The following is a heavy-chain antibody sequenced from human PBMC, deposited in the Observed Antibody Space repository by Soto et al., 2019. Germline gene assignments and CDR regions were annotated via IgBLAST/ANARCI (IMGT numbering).Heavy chain of an antibody. CDR1: GGTFSSYT. V-gene: IGHV1-69*08. CDR3: AMVRGVIINSY. J-gene: IGHJ4*02. D-gene: IGHD3-10*01. Sequence: ASVKVSCKASGGTFSSYTISWVRQAPGQGLEWMGRIIPIFGTANYAQKFQGRVTITADKSTSTAYMELSSLRSEDTAVYYCAMVRGVIINSYWGQGTLVTVSS. CDR2: IIPIFGTA.